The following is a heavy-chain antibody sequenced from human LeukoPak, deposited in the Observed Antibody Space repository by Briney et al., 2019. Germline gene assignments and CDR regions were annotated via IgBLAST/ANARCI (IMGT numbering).Heavy chain of an antibody. V-gene: IGHV1-69*05. D-gene: IGHD4-23*01. CDR3: ARAGVNDYGGKSLAFDI. CDR1: GGTFSSYA. Sequence: SVKVSCKASGGTFSSYAISWVRQAPGQGLEWRGRIIPIFGTANYAQKFQGRVTITTDESTGTAYMELSSLRSEDTAVYYCARAGVNDYGGKSLAFDIWGQGTMVTVSS. J-gene: IGHJ3*02. CDR2: IIPIFGTA.